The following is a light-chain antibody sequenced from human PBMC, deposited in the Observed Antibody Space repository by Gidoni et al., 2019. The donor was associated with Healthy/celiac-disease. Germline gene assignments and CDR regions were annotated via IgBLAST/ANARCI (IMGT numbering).Light chain of an antibody. V-gene: IGKV4-1*01. J-gene: IGKJ4*01. Sequence: DIVMTQSPDSLAVSLGERGTINCKSSQSVLYSSNNKNYLAWYQPKPGQPPKLLIYWASTRESGVPDRFSGSGSGTDFTLTISSLQAEDVAVYYCQQYYSTPLTFGGGTKVEIK. CDR1: QSVLYSSNNKNY. CDR2: WAS. CDR3: QQYYSTPLT.